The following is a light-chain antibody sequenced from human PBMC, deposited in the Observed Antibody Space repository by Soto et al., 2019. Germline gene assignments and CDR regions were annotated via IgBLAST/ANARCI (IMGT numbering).Light chain of an antibody. J-gene: IGKJ4*01. CDR1: QSVSNSY. Sequence: EIVLTQSPGTLSLPPGERATLSCRASQSVSNSYLAWYQQKPGQAPRLLIYGASSRATGIPDRFSGSGSGTDFTLTISRLEPEDFAVYYCQQYGSSPTFGGGTKVEIK. CDR3: QQYGSSPT. V-gene: IGKV3-20*01. CDR2: GAS.